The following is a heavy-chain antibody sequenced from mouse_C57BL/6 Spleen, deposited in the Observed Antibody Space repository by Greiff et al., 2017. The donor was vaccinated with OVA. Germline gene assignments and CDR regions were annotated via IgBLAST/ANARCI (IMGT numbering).Heavy chain of an antibody. CDR2: IYPGSGST. D-gene: IGHD3-3*01. CDR3: AREVSWDSAY. CDR1: GYTFTSYW. J-gene: IGHJ3*01. V-gene: IGHV1-55*01. Sequence: QVQLKQSGAELVKPGASVKMSCKASGYTFTSYWITWVKQRPGQGLEWIGDIYPGSGSTNYNEKFKSKATLTVDTSSSTAYMQLSSLTSEDSAVYYCAREVSWDSAYWGQGTLVTVSA.